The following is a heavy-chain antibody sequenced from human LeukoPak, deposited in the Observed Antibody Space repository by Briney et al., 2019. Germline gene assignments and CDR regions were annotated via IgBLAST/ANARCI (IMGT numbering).Heavy chain of an antibody. V-gene: IGHV3-23*01. CDR3: AKMGGKSHLSYYYMDV. CDR1: GFTFSNYA. Sequence: PGGSLRLSCAASGFTFSNYAMSWVRQAPGKGLEWVSTISGSGGSTYYADSVKGRFAISGDNSKNTLYLQMNSPRSEDTAVYYCAKMGGKSHLSYYYMDVWGKGTTFTVSS. CDR2: ISGSGGST. J-gene: IGHJ6*03. D-gene: IGHD3-3*02.